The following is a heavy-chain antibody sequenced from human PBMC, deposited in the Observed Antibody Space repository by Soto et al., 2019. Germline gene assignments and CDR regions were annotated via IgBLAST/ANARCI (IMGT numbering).Heavy chain of an antibody. D-gene: IGHD2-2*01. V-gene: IGHV1-46*01. J-gene: IGHJ4*02. CDR2: INPSGGST. CDR1: GYTLTSYY. Sequence: QVQLVQSGAEVKKPGASVKVSCKASGYTLTSYYMHWVRQAPGQGLEWMGIINPSGGSTSYAQKFQGRVTMTRDTSTSTVYMELSSLRSEDTAVYYCARDHCSSTSCYGGEQYIDYWGQGTLVTVSS. CDR3: ARDHCSSTSCYGGEQYIDY.